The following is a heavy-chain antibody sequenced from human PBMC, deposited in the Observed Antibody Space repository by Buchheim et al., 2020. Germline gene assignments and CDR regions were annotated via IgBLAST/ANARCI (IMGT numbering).Heavy chain of an antibody. V-gene: IGHV3-23*01. CDR1: GFTFSNSA. J-gene: IGHJ4*02. Sequence: EAQLLESGGGLVQPGGSLRLSCAVSGFTFSNSAMTWVRQAPGKGLEWVSAISRSGDTTYYADSVMGRFTISRDTSTTTLYLQMNSLRVDDTAVYYCAKEEVPNDYWGLGTL. CDR2: ISRSGDTT. CDR3: AKEEVPNDY.